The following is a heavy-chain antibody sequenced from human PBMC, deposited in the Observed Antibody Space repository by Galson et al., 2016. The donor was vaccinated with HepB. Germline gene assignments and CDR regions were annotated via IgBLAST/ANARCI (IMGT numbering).Heavy chain of an antibody. CDR3: ARDRSFDRNSRGVPFDY. V-gene: IGHV3-33*01. J-gene: IGHJ4*01. CDR2: IWFDGSDK. Sequence: SLRLSCAASGFIFSSYCMHWVRQAPGKGLEWVAVIWFDGSDKYYADSVKGRFTISRDNSKNTVYLQMNSLRAEDTAVYYCARDRSFDRNSRGVPFDYWGQGTLVTVSS. CDR1: GFIFSSYC. D-gene: IGHD3-16*01.